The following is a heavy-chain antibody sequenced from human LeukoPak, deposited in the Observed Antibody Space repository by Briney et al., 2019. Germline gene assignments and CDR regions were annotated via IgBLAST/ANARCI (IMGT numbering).Heavy chain of an antibody. D-gene: IGHD3-22*01. CDR1: GFSLSSSIYY. Sequence: SETLSLTCSVSGFSLSSSIYYWGWIRQPPGEGLEWIGSIYYSRSTYYTPSLKSRVTITVDTSKNQFSLTVICWTAADTAVYYCASQFYYDSSGYPNWYFDLWGRGTLVTVSS. V-gene: IGHV4-39*07. J-gene: IGHJ2*01. CDR2: IYYSRST. CDR3: ASQFYYDSSGYPNWYFDL.